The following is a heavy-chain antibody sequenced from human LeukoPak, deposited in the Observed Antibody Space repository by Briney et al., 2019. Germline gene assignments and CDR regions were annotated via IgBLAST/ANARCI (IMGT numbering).Heavy chain of an antibody. V-gene: IGHV3-74*01. Sequence: PGGSLRLSCAASGFTFSSYWMHWVRQAPGKGLVWVSRINNDGSSTTYADSVKGRFTISRDNAKNTLYLQMNGLRAEDTAVYYCRYFDSSGFDYWGQGTLVTVSS. CDR3: RYFDSSGFDY. D-gene: IGHD3-22*01. J-gene: IGHJ4*02. CDR2: INNDGSST. CDR1: GFTFSSYW.